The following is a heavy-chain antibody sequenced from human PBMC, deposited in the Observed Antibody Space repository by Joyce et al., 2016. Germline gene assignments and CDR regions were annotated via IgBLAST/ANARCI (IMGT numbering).Heavy chain of an antibody. V-gene: IGHV5-51*03. CDR1: GYTFSEYW. Sequence: EVHLVQSGAEVKKPGESLKISCKASGYTFSEYWIGWVRQVPGKGLEGMGIIYPGGSDIRYSPSFQSQVTISADKSISTAYLQWGSLKASDTAMYYCARRLGTRRSSGWVDTWGQGTLVTVSP. D-gene: IGHD3-22*01. CDR3: ARRLGTRRSSGWVDT. CDR2: IYPGGSDI. J-gene: IGHJ5*02.